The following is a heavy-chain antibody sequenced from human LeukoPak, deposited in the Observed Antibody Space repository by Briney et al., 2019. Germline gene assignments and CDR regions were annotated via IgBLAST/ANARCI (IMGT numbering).Heavy chain of an antibody. Sequence: ASVKVSCKASGYTFTSYYMHWVQQAPGQGLEWMGIINPSGGSASYAQKFQGRVTMTRDTSTSTVYMEVSSLRSEDTAVYYCARDVASSGYYWDWGQGTLVTVSS. J-gene: IGHJ4*02. V-gene: IGHV1-46*01. CDR3: ARDVASSGYYWD. CDR2: INPSGGSA. CDR1: GYTFTSYY. D-gene: IGHD3-22*01.